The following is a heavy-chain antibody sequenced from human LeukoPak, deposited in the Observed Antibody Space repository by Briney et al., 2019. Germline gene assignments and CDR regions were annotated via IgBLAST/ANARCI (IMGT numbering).Heavy chain of an antibody. V-gene: IGHV3-21*01. J-gene: IGHJ6*03. D-gene: IGHD6-19*01. CDR1: EFTSIGYV. CDR2: IRSIGSYI. Sequence: GGPLRLSVEPSEFTSIGYVMPWVAKAQGKGWKGVSPIRSIGSYIYYADSVKGRFTISRDNAKNSLYLQMNSLRAEDTAVYYCARDRGEGKQWLVLEYYYYMDVWGKGTTVTVSS. CDR3: ARDRGEGKQWLVLEYYYYMDV.